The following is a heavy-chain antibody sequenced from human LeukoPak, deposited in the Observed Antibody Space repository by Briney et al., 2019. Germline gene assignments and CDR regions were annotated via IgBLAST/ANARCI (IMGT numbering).Heavy chain of an antibody. Sequence: SETLSLTCTVSGGSISSYYWSWIRQPPGRGLEWLGYIYYSGSTNYNPSLKSRVTISVDTSKNQFSLKLSSVTAADTAVYYCARVGTDSSGYFSLDYWGQGTLVTVSS. V-gene: IGHV4-59*01. D-gene: IGHD3-22*01. CDR3: ARVGTDSSGYFSLDY. CDR1: GGSISSYY. CDR2: IYYSGST. J-gene: IGHJ4*02.